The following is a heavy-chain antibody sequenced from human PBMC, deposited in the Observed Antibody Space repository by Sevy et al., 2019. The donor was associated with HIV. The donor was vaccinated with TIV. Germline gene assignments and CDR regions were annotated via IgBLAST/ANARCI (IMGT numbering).Heavy chain of an antibody. D-gene: IGHD3-10*01. J-gene: IGHJ4*02. Sequence: ASVKVSCKASGYPFASNGISWVRQAPGQGLGWMGWIGIYNGNAKSAQKFQGRVTMTTDTSTSTAYMELGSLRSDDTAVYYCARVPTYYYGSATYFDYWGQGTLVTVSS. CDR2: IGIYNGNA. CDR3: ARVPTYYYGSATYFDY. V-gene: IGHV1-18*01. CDR1: GYPFASNG.